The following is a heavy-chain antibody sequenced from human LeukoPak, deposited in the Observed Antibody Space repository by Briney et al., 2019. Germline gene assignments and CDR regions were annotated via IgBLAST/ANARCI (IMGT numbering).Heavy chain of an antibody. CDR2: ISGSGGST. CDR1: GFTFNNYA. J-gene: IGHJ6*03. CDR3: AKGDKDGSGSYYGDYYYYIDV. V-gene: IGHV3-23*01. D-gene: IGHD3-10*01. Sequence: GGSLRLSCAASGFTFNNYAMSWVRQATGKGLEWVSGISGSGGSTNYADSVKGRYTISRGNSKNTLYLQMNSLRAEDTAVYYCAKGDKDGSGSYYGDYYYYIDVWGKGTTVTVSS.